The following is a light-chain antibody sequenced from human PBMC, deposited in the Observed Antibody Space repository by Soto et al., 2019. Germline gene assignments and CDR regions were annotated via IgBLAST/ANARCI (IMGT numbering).Light chain of an antibody. Sequence: EIVLTQSPATLSLSPGERATLSCRASQSVGNYLAWYQQKPGQAPRLLIYDASNRATGIPDRFSGSGSGTDFTLTISSLEPEDFAVYYCQQRSNWQGATFGGGTKVDIK. CDR3: QQRSNWQGAT. V-gene: IGKV3-11*01. J-gene: IGKJ4*01. CDR2: DAS. CDR1: QSVGNY.